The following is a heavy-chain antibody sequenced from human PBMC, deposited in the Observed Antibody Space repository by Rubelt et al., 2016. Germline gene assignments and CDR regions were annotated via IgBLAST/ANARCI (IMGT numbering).Heavy chain of an antibody. D-gene: IGHD1-1*01. CDR1: GFTFSSYS. Sequence: EVQLVESGGGLVQPGGSLRLSCAASGFTFSSYSMNWVRQAPGKGLEWVSHISSSSKTIYYADSVKGRFTISRDNAKNSLYLQMNSLRDEDTAVYYCARDIGWNSRDAFDIWGQGTLVTVSS. J-gene: IGHJ3*02. CDR2: ISSSSKTI. CDR3: ARDIGWNSRDAFDI. V-gene: IGHV3-48*02.